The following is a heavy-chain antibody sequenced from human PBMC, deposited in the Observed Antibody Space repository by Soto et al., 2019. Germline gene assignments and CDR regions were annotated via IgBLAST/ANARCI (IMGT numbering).Heavy chain of an antibody. D-gene: IGHD3-16*02. CDR3: ARGCLHLGELSYWFDP. CDR2: IYYIGNT. V-gene: IGHV4-39*07. CDR1: NGSISSRSSY. Sequence: SETLSLTCIVSNGSISSRSSYWGWIRQTPGKGLEWIGSIYYIGNTYYNPSLKSRVTISIDTSKSQFSLKLNSVTAADTAVYYCARGCLHLGELSYWFDPWGQGTLVTVSS. J-gene: IGHJ5*02.